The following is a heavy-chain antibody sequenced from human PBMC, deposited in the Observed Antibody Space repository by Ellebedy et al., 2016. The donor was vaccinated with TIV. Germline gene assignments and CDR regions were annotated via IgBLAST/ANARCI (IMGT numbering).Heavy chain of an antibody. J-gene: IGHJ4*02. CDR3: AKGAKYFDWLSAFDY. Sequence: ASVKVSCKVSGYTLSRLSMHWVRQAPGQGLEWMGWINTRTGDPHYAPKFQGRITMTRDTSISSAFMTLSRLISDDTAVYYCAKGAKYFDWLSAFDYWGQGTVVSVSS. CDR1: GYTLSRLS. CDR2: INTRTGDP. D-gene: IGHD3-9*01. V-gene: IGHV1-2*02.